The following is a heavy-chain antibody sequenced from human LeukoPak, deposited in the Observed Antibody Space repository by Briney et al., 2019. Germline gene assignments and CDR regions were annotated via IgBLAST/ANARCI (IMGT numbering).Heavy chain of an antibody. CDR1: GYTFTGYY. D-gene: IGHD3-22*01. CDR2: INPNSGGT. CDR3: ARDRAYYYDSSGTLGY. Sequence: ASLKVSCKASGYTFTGYYMHWVRQAPGQGLEWMGWINPNSGGTNYAQKFQGRVTMTRDTSISTAYMELSRLRSDDTAVYYCARDRAYYYDSSGTLGYWGQGTLVTVAS. V-gene: IGHV1-2*02. J-gene: IGHJ4*02.